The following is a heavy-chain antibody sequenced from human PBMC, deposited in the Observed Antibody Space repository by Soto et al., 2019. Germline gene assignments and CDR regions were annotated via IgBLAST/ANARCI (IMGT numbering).Heavy chain of an antibody. Sequence: SETLSLTCTVSGGSISSYYWSWIRQPPGKGLEWIVYIYYSGSTNYNPSHKSRVTISVDTSKNHFSLKLSSVTAADTALFYFARDTVGVTTDYYYYYMDVWGKGTTVTVSS. CDR1: GGSISSYY. CDR2: IYYSGST. V-gene: IGHV4-59*01. D-gene: IGHD4-17*01. CDR3: ARDTVGVTTDYYYYYMDV. J-gene: IGHJ6*03.